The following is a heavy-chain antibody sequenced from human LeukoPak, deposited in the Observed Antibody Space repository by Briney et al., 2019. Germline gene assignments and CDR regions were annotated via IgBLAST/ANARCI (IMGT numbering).Heavy chain of an antibody. CDR2: MNPKSGDA. D-gene: IGHD2-21*01. Sequence: ASVKVSCKASGYTFTTYYINWVRQAAGQGFEWMGWMNPKSGDAGYADKFQGRVAITRDTSINTAYLELSALTSDDTAVYYCARGPFGNCGGGPCHFRDIDNWYDPWGQGTLVTVSS. CDR3: ARGPFGNCGGGPCHFRDIDNWYDP. CDR1: GYTFTTYY. V-gene: IGHV1-8*03. J-gene: IGHJ5*02.